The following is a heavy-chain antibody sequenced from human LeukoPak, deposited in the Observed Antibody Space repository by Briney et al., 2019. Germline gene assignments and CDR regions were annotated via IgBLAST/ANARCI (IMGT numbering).Heavy chain of an antibody. D-gene: IGHD3-22*01. CDR2: IYYSGST. CDR3: ARALAYYYDSSGPGGPGFDL. V-gene: IGHV4-30-4*01. J-gene: IGHJ2*01. Sequence: PSETLSLTCTVSGGSISSGDYYWSWIRQPPGKGLEWIGYIYYSGSTYYNPSLKSRVTISVDTSKNQFSLKLSSVTAADTAVYYCARALAYYYDSSGPGGPGFDLWGRGTLVTVSS. CDR1: GGSISSGDYY.